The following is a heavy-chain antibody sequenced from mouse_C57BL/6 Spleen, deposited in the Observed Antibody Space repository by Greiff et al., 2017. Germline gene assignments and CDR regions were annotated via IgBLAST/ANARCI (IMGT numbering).Heavy chain of an antibody. CDR3: AREYFDY. Sequence: VQLQQPGAELVQPGASVKLSCKASGYTFTSYWMHWVKQRPGRGLEWIGRIDPNSGGTKYNEKFKRKATLTVDKPSSPAYMQLSSLTSEDSAVYYCAREYFDYWGQGTTLTVSS. CDR2: IDPNSGGT. CDR1: GYTFTSYW. J-gene: IGHJ2*01. V-gene: IGHV1-72*01.